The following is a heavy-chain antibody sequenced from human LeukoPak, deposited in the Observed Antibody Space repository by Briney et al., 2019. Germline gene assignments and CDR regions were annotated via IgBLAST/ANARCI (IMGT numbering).Heavy chain of an antibody. CDR1: EFTFDSYA. Sequence: SGGSLRLSCAASEFTFDSYAMNWVRQAPGKGLEWVSAISGSGANTYYANSVKGRFTISRDNPKSTLFLQMDSLRAEDTAIYYCAKTSVSSGWPELFDFWGQGTLVTVSS. V-gene: IGHV3-23*01. CDR2: ISGSGANT. J-gene: IGHJ4*02. CDR3: AKTSVSSGWPELFDF. D-gene: IGHD6-19*01.